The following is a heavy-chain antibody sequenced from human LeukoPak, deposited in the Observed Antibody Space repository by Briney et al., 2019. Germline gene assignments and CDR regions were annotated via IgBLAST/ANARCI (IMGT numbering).Heavy chain of an antibody. J-gene: IGHJ5*02. CDR2: ISGSGGST. CDR1: ALTFSSYA. Sequence: PGGSLRLSCAASALTFSSYAMGWVRQAPGNGLDWVSAISGSGGSTYYADSVKGRFTITRDNSKNTLYLQMNRLRAEDTAVYYCAKEFVVVPAAKGYYNWFDPWGQGTLVTVSS. CDR3: AKEFVVVPAAKGYYNWFDP. V-gene: IGHV3-23*01. D-gene: IGHD2-2*01.